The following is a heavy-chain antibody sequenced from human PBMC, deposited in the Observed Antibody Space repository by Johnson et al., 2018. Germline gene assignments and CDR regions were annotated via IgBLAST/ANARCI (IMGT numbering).Heavy chain of an antibody. CDR3: ARDLGGI. CDR1: GASISSSTW. J-gene: IGHJ3*02. D-gene: IGHD4-23*01. V-gene: IGHV4-4*02. Sequence: QVQLQESGPGLVKPSGTLSLTCAVSGASISSSTWWSWVRQPPGKGLEWIGEINQSGSANYNPSLKGRVTISVDKSNNQFSLKLTSVTAADTAVYYCARDLGGIWGQGTMVTVSS. CDR2: INQSGSA.